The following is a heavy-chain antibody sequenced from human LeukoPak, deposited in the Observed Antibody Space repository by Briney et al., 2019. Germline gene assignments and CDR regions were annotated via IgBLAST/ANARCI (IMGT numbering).Heavy chain of an antibody. CDR3: ARGRVRRYFDSYYFDY. V-gene: IGHV4-34*01. Sequence: PSETLSLTCAVYGGSFSGYYWSWIRQPPGKGLEWIGEINHSGSTNYNPSLKSRVTISVDTSKNQFSLKLSSVTAADTAVYYCARGRVRRYFDSYYFDYWGQGTLVTVSS. J-gene: IGHJ4*02. CDR1: GGSFSGYY. D-gene: IGHD3-9*01. CDR2: INHSGST.